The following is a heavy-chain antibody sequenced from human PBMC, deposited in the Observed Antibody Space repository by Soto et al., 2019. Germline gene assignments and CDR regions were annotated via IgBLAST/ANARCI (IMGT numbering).Heavy chain of an antibody. J-gene: IGHJ4*02. CDR3: AKDFRSQGSWFDY. D-gene: IGHD6-13*01. V-gene: IGHV3-30*18. CDR2: ISYDGSNK. CDR1: GFTFSSYG. Sequence: GGSLRLSCAASGFTFSSYGMHWVRQAPGKGLEWVAVISYDGSNKYYADSVKGRFTISRDNSKNTLYLQMNSLRAEDTAVYYCAKDFRSQGSWFDYWGQGTLVTVSS.